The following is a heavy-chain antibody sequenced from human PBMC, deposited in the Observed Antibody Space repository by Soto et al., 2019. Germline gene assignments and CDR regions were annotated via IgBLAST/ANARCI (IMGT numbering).Heavy chain of an antibody. CDR2: LIPIFGTA. CDR3: AIGPIVDTAMVGWYFDL. Sequence: QVQLVQSGAEVKKPGSSVKVSCKASGGTFSSYAISWVRQAPGQGLEWMGGLIPIFGTANYAQKFQGRVTITADESTSTAYMELSSLRSEDTAVYYCAIGPIVDTAMVGWYFDLWGRGTLVTVSS. V-gene: IGHV1-69*01. CDR1: GGTFSSYA. J-gene: IGHJ2*01. D-gene: IGHD5-18*01.